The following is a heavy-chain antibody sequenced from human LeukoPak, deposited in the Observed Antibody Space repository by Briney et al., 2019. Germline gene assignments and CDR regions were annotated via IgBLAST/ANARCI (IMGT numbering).Heavy chain of an antibody. D-gene: IGHD1-26*01. Sequence: SETLSLTCTVSGGSISSHYWSWIRQPPGKGLEWIGYIYYSGSTNYNPSLKSRVTISVDTSKNQFSLKLSSVTAADTAVYYCARLIVGATSWFDPWGQGTLVTVSS. V-gene: IGHV4-59*11. J-gene: IGHJ5*02. CDR1: GGSISSHY. CDR2: IYYSGST. CDR3: ARLIVGATSWFDP.